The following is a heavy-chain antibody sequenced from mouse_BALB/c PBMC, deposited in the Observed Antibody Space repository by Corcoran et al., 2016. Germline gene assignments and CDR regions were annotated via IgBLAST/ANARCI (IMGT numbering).Heavy chain of an antibody. CDR2: IDPANGNT. CDR3: ARGNWYVDV. V-gene: IGHV14-3*02. Sequence: EVQLQQSGAELVKPGASVKLSCTASGFNIKDTYMHWVKQRPEQGLAWIGRIDPANGNTKYDPKFQGKATITADTSSNTGYLQLSSLTSEDTAVYYCARGNWYVDVWGGGTTVTVSS. J-gene: IGHJ1*01. CDR1: GFNIKDTY.